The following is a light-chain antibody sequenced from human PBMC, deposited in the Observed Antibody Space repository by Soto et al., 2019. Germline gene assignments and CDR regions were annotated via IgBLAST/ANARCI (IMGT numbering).Light chain of an antibody. V-gene: IGLV1-51*01. CDR2: DSN. J-gene: IGLJ2*01. CDR3: GTWDSGLNFRI. Sequence: QSVLTQPPSVSAAPGQKVTISCSGSSSNIGESFVSWYQHLPGTAPKLLIYDSNKRPSGIPDRFSGSQSGTSATLAITGLRTGDEADYYCGTWDSGLNFRIFGGGTKLTVL. CDR1: SSNIGESF.